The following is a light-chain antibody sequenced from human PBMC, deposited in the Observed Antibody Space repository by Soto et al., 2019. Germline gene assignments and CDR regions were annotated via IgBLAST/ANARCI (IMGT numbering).Light chain of an antibody. CDR3: TSYAGSNNFVV. CDR2: EVR. J-gene: IGLJ2*01. V-gene: IGLV2-8*01. CDR1: SSDVGGYNY. Sequence: QSALTQPPSASGSPGQSVTLSCTGTSSDVGGYNYVSWYQQHPGKAPKLIIYEVRKQPSGVPDRFSASKSGNTASLTVSGLQAEDEADYYCTSYAGSNNFVVFGGGTKLTVL.